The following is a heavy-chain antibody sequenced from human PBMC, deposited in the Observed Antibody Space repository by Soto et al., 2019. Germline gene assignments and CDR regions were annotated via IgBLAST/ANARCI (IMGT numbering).Heavy chain of an antibody. J-gene: IGHJ6*02. CDR1: GFTFRSYG. CDR2: IWFDGSTK. CDR3: ARDRLVPYGYGMDV. Sequence: QMQLVESGGGVVQPGRSLRLSCAASGFTFRSYGIHWVRLAPGKGLEWVALIWFDGSTKYYVDSVKGRFAVSRDNSKNTLYLQMNSLRVEDTAVYYCARDRLVPYGYGMDVWGQGTTVTGYS. D-gene: IGHD2-2*01. V-gene: IGHV3-33*01.